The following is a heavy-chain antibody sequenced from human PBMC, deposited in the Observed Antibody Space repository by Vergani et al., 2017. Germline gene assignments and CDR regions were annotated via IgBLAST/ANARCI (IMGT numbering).Heavy chain of an antibody. V-gene: IGHV3-33*01. CDR1: GFTFSSYG. CDR2: IWYDGSNK. CDR3: AREGSGFGELGDAFDI. J-gene: IGHJ3*02. Sequence: QVQLVESGGGVVQPGRSLRLSCAASGFTFSSYGMHWVRQAPGKGLEWVAVIWYDGSNKYYADSVKGRFTISRDNSKNTLYLQMNSLRAEDTAVYYCAREGSGFGELGDAFDIWGQGTTVTVSS. D-gene: IGHD3-10*01.